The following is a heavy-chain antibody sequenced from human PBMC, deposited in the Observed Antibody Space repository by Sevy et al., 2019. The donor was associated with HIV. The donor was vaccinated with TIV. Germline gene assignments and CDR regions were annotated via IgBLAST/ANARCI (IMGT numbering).Heavy chain of an antibody. Sequence: SETLSLTCTVSGGSISSSSYYWGWIRQPPGKGLEWIGSFYYSGNTYYNPSLRSRVTISVDTPKNQFSLNLSSVTAADTAVYYCATSISARPDDYWGQGILVTVSS. CDR1: GGSISSSSYY. CDR2: FYYSGNT. CDR3: ATSISARPDDY. V-gene: IGHV4-39*01. D-gene: IGHD6-6*01. J-gene: IGHJ4*02.